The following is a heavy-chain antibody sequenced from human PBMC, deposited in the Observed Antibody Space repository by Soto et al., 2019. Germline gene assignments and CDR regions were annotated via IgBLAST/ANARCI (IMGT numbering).Heavy chain of an antibody. D-gene: IGHD1-26*01. Sequence: QVQLVQSGAEVKKPGSSVKVSCKASGGTFSSYAISWVRQAPGQGLEWMGGIIPIFGTANYAQQFQGRVTITADESTRTAYMELSSLRSEDTAVYYCARVVGAVTPIYYFDYWGQGTLVTVSS. CDR1: GGTFSSYA. CDR3: ARVVGAVTPIYYFDY. CDR2: IIPIFGTA. V-gene: IGHV1-69*01. J-gene: IGHJ4*02.